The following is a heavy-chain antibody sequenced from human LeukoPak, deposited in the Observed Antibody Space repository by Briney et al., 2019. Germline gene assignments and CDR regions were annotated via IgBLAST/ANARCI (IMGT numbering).Heavy chain of an antibody. Sequence: ASVKVSCKASGYTFTSYDINWVRQATGQGLERMGWMNPNSGNTGYAQKFQGRVTITRNTSISTAYMELSSLRSEDTAVYYCARLGGYDNFYYYYYMDVWGKGTTVTVSS. V-gene: IGHV1-8*03. J-gene: IGHJ6*03. CDR3: ARLGGYDNFYYYYYMDV. CDR1: GYTFTSYD. D-gene: IGHD5-12*01. CDR2: MNPNSGNT.